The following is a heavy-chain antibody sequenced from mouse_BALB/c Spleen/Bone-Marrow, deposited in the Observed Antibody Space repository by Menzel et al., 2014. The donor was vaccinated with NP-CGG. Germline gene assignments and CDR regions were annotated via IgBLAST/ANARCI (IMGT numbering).Heavy chain of an antibody. CDR1: GYTFINYW. Sequence: LQQSGSELVRPGASVKLSCKASGYTFINYWIHWVKQRPGQGLEWIGNFYPGSGTTNYDEKFKTKATLTVDTFSSTAYMQLSRQTSEDSAVYYCTKGNYFFDYWGQGTTLTVSS. J-gene: IGHJ2*01. V-gene: IGHV1S22*01. CDR3: TKGNYFFDY. D-gene: IGHD2-1*01. CDR2: FYPGSGTT.